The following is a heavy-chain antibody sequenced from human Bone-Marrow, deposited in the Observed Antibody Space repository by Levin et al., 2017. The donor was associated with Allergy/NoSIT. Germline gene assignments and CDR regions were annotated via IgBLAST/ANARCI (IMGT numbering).Heavy chain of an antibody. CDR3: ASGVELLLNFDY. V-gene: IGHV4-38-2*01. Sequence: SETLSLTCAVSGYSISSGYYWGWIRQPPGKGLEWIGSIYHSGSTYHNPSLKSRVTISVDTSKNQFSLRLSSVTAADTAVYYCASGVELLLNFDYWGQGTLVTVSS. CDR2: IYHSGST. J-gene: IGHJ4*02. D-gene: IGHD3-3*01. CDR1: GYSISSGYY.